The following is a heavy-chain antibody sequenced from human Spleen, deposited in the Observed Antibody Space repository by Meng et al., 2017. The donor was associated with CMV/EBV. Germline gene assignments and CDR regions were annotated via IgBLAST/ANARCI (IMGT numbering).Heavy chain of an antibody. CDR3: ARQDCTSTSCSGGLVY. V-gene: IGHV5-51*01. CDR2: IYPADSDT. Sequence: GESLKISCQGSGYSFISYWIGWVRQMPGKGLEWMGIIYPADSDTRYSPSFQGQVTMSADKSITTAYLQWNSLKASDTAMYYCARQDCTSTSCSGGLVYWGQGTLVTVSS. D-gene: IGHD2-2*01. CDR1: GYSFISYW. J-gene: IGHJ4*02.